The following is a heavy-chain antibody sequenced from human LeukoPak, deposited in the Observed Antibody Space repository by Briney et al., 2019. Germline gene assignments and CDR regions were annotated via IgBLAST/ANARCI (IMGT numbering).Heavy chain of an antibody. D-gene: IGHD6-19*01. Sequence: SVKVSCKASGYTFTSYDINWVRQAPGQGLEWMGRIIPILGIANYAQKFQGRVTITADKSTSTAYMELSSLRSEDTAVYYCAREEDSNGWYYFDYWGQGTLVTVSS. CDR2: IIPILGIA. CDR1: GYTFTSYD. J-gene: IGHJ4*02. CDR3: AREEDSNGWYYFDY. V-gene: IGHV1-69*04.